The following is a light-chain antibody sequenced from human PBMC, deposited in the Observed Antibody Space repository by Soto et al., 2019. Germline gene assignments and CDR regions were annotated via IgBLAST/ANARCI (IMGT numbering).Light chain of an antibody. CDR1: KSVSNNY. V-gene: IGKV3-20*01. CDR3: QQYSSLWT. CDR2: GAS. J-gene: IGKJ1*01. Sequence: EIVLTQSPGTLSLSPGERATLSCRTSKSVSNNYLAWYQQKPGQAPRLLIYGASSRATGITDRFSGSGSGSDFTLSISILETEDFAVYYCQQYSSLWTFGKGTKVEIK.